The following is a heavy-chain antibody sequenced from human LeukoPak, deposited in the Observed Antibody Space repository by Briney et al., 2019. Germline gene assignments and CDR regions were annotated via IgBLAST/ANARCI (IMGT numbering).Heavy chain of an antibody. J-gene: IGHJ6*03. CDR3: ARDLRSWHEYYMDV. Sequence: SETLSLTCTVSGGSISSYYWSWIRQPPGKGLEWIGYIYYSGSTNYNPSLKSRVTISVDTSKNQFSLKLSSVTAADTAVYYCARDLRSWHEYYMDVWGKGTTVTVSS. CDR2: IYYSGST. V-gene: IGHV4-59*01. D-gene: IGHD6-13*01. CDR1: GGSISSYY.